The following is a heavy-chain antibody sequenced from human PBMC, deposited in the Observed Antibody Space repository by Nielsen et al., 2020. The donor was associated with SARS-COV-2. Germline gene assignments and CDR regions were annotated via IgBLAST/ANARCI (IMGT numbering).Heavy chain of an antibody. CDR1: GFIFSDYK. J-gene: IGHJ3*02. Sequence: GESLKISCAASGFIFSDYKMNWVRQAPGKGLEWVSCISGSSRYIYYADSVKGRFTISRDNAKISLYLQMNSLRAEDTAVYYCARDFKGYCSSSSCLDAFDIWGQGTMVTVSS. D-gene: IGHD2-2*01. V-gene: IGHV3-21*01. CDR2: ISGSSRYI. CDR3: ARDFKGYCSSSSCLDAFDI.